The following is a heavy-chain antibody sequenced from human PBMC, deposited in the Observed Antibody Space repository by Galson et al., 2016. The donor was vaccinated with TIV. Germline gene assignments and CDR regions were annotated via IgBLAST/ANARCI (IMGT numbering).Heavy chain of an antibody. CDR1: GASISGSNYY. V-gene: IGHV4-61*02. CDR2: FYFGDTT. CDR3: ARVTGGYSFGPGMHYNYFYAMNV. J-gene: IGHJ6*02. Sequence: TLSLTCSVSGASISGSNYYWSWVRQPAGKGLEWIGRFYFGDTTSYNPSFGGRVTISADTSKNQISLRLTSVTAADPAVYFCARVTGGYSFGPGMHYNYFYAMNVWGQGTTVTVSS. D-gene: IGHD1-26*01.